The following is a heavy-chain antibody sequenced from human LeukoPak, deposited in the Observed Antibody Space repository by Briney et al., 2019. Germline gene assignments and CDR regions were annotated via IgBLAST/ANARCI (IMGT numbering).Heavy chain of an antibody. CDR2: IYHSGRT. J-gene: IGHJ4*02. V-gene: IGHV4-38-2*01. D-gene: IGHD3-22*01. CDR1: GYAISSGYY. CDR3: ASPPLEPSGDYYESSRYYFFDY. Sequence: PSETLSLTCAVSGYAISSGYYWGWIRQPPGKGLEWFGSIYHSGRTYHNPSLKSRVTISVDTSKNQSSLKLSSVNAADTAVYYCASPPLEPSGDYYESSRYYFFDYWGQGTLVTVSS.